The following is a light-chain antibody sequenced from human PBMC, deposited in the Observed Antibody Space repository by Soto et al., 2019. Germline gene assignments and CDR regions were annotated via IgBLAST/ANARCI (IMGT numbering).Light chain of an antibody. CDR3: SSYPSSSTLL. V-gene: IGLV2-14*01. J-gene: IGLJ2*01. CDR1: SNDIGGYNY. CDR2: DVS. Sequence: QSALTQPASVSGSPGQSITFSCTGTSNDIGGYNYVSWYQQHPGNAPKLMIFDVSNRPSGVSYRFSGSKSGNTSSLTISGLHAEDEADYYCSSYPSSSTLLFGGGTKVTVL.